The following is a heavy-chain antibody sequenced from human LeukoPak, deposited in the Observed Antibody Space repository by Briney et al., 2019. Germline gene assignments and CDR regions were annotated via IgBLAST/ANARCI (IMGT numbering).Heavy chain of an antibody. J-gene: IGHJ5*02. Sequence: PGGSLRLSCAASRFSFNAYAMSWVRQAPGKGLEWVSGISATGESTYYADSVKGRFTISRDNSKNTLFLQMNSLRAEDTALYYCAKIATRLIDSFGPERGWFDPWGQGTLVTVSS. CDR1: RFSFNAYA. D-gene: IGHD3-3*01. CDR2: ISATGEST. V-gene: IGHV3-23*01. CDR3: AKIATRLIDSFGPERGWFDP.